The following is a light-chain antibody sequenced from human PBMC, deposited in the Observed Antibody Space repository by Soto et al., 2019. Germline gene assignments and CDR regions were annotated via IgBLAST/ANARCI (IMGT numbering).Light chain of an antibody. CDR1: SSNIGDNY. V-gene: IGLV1-51*01. J-gene: IGLJ1*01. CDR2: DNN. CDR3: GTWDSCLSAGGV. Sequence: QSVLTQPPSVSAAPGQKVTISCSGSSSNIGDNYVSWYQQLPGTAPKLLIYDNNKRPSEIPDRFSGSKSGTSATLGITGLQTGDEADYYCGTWDSCLSAGGVFGPGTKLTVL.